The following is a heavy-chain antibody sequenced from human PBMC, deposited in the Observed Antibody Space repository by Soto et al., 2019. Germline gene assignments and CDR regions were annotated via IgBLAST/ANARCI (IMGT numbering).Heavy chain of an antibody. CDR3: AIHLVSVAGNVVAAFDI. J-gene: IGHJ3*02. Sequence: GGSLRLSCAASGFTFSSYTMNWVRQAPGKGLEWVSSITSSSYIYSADSVKGRFTISRDNAKNSLYPQMNSLRAEDPAVYYCAIHLVSVAGNVVAAFDIWGQGTMVIFSS. V-gene: IGHV3-21*01. D-gene: IGHD6-19*01. CDR2: ITSSSYI. CDR1: GFTFSSYT.